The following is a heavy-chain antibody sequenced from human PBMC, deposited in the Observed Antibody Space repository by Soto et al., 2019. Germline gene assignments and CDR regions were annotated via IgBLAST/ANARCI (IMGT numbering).Heavy chain of an antibody. V-gene: IGHV5-10-1*01. Sequence: GESLKISCKGSGYTLTDYHITWVRQMPGKGLEWMGRIDPSDSYINDSPSFQGHVTISADKSISTAYLQWSSLKASDTAMYYCARPRPPTVATRHYYYGMDVCGKPTTLTVSS. D-gene: IGHD5-12*01. CDR2: IDPSDSYI. CDR1: GYTLTDYH. CDR3: ARPRPPTVATRHYYYGMDV. J-gene: IGHJ6*04.